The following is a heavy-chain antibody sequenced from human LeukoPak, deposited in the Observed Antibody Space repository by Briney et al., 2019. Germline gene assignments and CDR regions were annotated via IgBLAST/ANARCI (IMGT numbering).Heavy chain of an antibody. CDR3: ARGSSGYGMNWFDP. J-gene: IGHJ5*02. Sequence: GGSLRLSCAASGFMFSDYGMHWVRQAPGKGLEWVAAIWYDGSNIFYADSVKGRFTISRDNAKNSLYLQMNSLRAEDTAVYYCARGSSGYGMNWFDPWGQGTLVTVSS. CDR1: GFMFSDYG. V-gene: IGHV3-33*01. D-gene: IGHD5-12*01. CDR2: IWYDGSNI.